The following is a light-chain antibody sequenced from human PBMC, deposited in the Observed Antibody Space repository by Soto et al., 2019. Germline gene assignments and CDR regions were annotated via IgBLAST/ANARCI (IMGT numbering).Light chain of an antibody. CDR1: SSNIGAGYD. CDR3: QSYDSSLSAVV. J-gene: IGLJ2*01. Sequence: QPVLTQPPSVSGAPGQRVTISCTGSSSNIGAGYDVHWYQQLPGTAPKLLIYGNSNRPSGVPDRFSGSKSGTSASLAITGLQAEDEAGYYCQSYDSSLSAVVFGGGTKLTV. V-gene: IGLV1-40*01. CDR2: GNS.